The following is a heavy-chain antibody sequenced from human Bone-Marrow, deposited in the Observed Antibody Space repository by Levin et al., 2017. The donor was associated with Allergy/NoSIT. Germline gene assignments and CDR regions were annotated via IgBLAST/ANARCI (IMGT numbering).Heavy chain of an antibody. D-gene: IGHD1-20*01. Sequence: LSLTCAASGFSLRNSGMSWLRQVPGKGLEWVSVISGDADNTYYADSVKGRFTISRDNSKNTLYLHMNSLRAEDTAVYYCAKGDNWNDGIFYWGQGTLVTVSS. CDR2: ISGDADNT. CDR1: GFSLRNSG. CDR3: AKGDNWNDGIFY. V-gene: IGHV3-23*01. J-gene: IGHJ4*02.